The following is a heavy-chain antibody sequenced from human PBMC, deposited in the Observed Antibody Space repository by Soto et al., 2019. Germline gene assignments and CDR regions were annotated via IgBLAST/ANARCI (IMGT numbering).Heavy chain of an antibody. J-gene: IGHJ4*02. CDR3: AKVRFVGATLPGSDY. CDR2: ISYDGSNK. V-gene: IGHV3-30*18. Sequence: GGSLRLSCAASGFTFSSYGMHWVRQAPGKGLEWVAVISYDGSNKYYAGSVKGRFTISRDNSKNTLYLQMNSLRAEDTAVYYCAKVRFVGATLPGSDYWGQGTLVTVSS. CDR1: GFTFSSYG. D-gene: IGHD1-26*01.